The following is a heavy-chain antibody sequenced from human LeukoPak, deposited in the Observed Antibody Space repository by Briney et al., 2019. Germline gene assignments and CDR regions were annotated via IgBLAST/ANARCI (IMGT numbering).Heavy chain of an antibody. CDR2: IDKDGRAT. J-gene: IGHJ4*02. CDR3: TKEVSYSAWVSFDS. CDR1: GFPFDGFS. D-gene: IGHD5-18*01. Sequence: GGSLRLSCAASGFPFDGFSMHWVRQGPGNGLEWVSLIDKDGRATFYADSVRGRFIISRDNSKNSLYLQMNSLRPDDTPLYYCTKEVSYSAWVSFDSWGQGTQVTVSS. V-gene: IGHV3-43*01.